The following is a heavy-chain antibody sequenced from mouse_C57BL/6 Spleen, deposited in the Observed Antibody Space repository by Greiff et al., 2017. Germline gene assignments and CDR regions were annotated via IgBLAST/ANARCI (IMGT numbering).Heavy chain of an antibody. D-gene: IGHD2-2*01. J-gene: IGHJ1*03. Sequence: EVQVVESEGGLVQPGSSMKLSCTASGFTFSDYYMAWVRQVPEKGLEWVANINYDGSSTYYLDSLKSRFIISRDNAKNILYLQMSSLKSEDTATYYCARDRGYGRYFGVWGTGTTVTVSS. V-gene: IGHV5-16*01. CDR1: GFTFSDYY. CDR3: ARDRGYGRYFGV. CDR2: INYDGSST.